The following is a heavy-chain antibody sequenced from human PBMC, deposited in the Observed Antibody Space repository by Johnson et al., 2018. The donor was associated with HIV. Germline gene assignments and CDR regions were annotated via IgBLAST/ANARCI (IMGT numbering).Heavy chain of an antibody. CDR1: GFTFSRYD. Sequence: VQLMESGGGLVQPGGSLRLSCAASGFTFSRYDMHWVRQTTRQGLEWVSAIGTAGDTYYADSVKGRFTVSRDNAKNSLYLQMNSLRAEDTAVYYCARDGTTTYAFDIWGQGTMVTVSS. D-gene: IGHD1-7*01. J-gene: IGHJ3*02. CDR3: ARDGTTTYAFDI. CDR2: IGTAGDT. V-gene: IGHV3-13*01.